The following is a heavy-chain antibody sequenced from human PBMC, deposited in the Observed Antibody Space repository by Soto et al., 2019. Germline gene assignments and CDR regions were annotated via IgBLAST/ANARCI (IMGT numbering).Heavy chain of an antibody. J-gene: IGHJ4*02. CDR3: ARDRSGYDSEYFDY. V-gene: IGHV3-48*02. CDR1: GFTFSSYS. D-gene: IGHD5-12*01. Sequence: EVQLVESGGGLVQPGGSLRLSCAASGFTFSSYSMNWVRQAPGKGLEWVSYISSSSSTIYYADSVKGRFTISRDNAKNALYLQMNSLRDEDTAVYYCARDRSGYDSEYFDYWGQETLVTVFS. CDR2: ISSSSSTI.